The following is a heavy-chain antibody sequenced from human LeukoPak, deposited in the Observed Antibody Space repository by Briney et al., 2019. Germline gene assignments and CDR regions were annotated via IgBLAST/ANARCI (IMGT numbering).Heavy chain of an antibody. CDR2: IYYSGST. D-gene: IGHD6-6*01. CDR3: ARGLAARPIYYYYYGMDV. Sequence: SETLSLTCTVSGGSISSYYWSWIRQPPGKGLEWIGYIYYSGSTNYNPSLKSRVTISVDTSKNQFSLKLSSVTAADTAVYYCARGLAARPIYYYYYGMDVWGQGTTVTVSS. CDR1: GGSISSYY. V-gene: IGHV4-59*12. J-gene: IGHJ6*02.